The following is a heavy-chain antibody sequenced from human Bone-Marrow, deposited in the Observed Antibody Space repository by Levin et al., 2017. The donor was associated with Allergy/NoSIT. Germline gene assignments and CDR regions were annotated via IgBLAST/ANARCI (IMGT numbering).Heavy chain of an antibody. D-gene: IGHD4-17*01. CDR2: SYRSGST. V-gene: IGHV4-30-2*06. CDR3: ARDYGEWPAN. CDR1: FFSLPRGGSS. Sequence: PSPPLSLPFSFSFFSLPRGGSSWSWMRQSPGRGLEWIGHSYRSGSTYYNPSLRTRVTIPIDRPQNHFSLNLTSVTAADTAVYYCARDYGEWPANWGQGSLVIVSS. J-gene: IGHJ4*02.